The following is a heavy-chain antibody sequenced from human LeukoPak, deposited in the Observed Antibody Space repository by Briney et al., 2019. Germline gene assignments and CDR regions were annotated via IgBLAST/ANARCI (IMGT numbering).Heavy chain of an antibody. J-gene: IGHJ6*03. V-gene: IGHV1-3*03. D-gene: IGHD2-8*02. CDR2: INAGNGNT. CDR1: GYTFTSYA. CDR3: ARGGILRLYTGYYYYMDV. Sequence: VSVKVSCKASGYTFTSYAMHWVRQAPGQRLEWMGWINAGNGNTKYSQEFQGRVTITRDTSASTAYMELSSLRSEDMAVYYCARGGILRLYTGYYYYMDVWGKGTTVTVSS.